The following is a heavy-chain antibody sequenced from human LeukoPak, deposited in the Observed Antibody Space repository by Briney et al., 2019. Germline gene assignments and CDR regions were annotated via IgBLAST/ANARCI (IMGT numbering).Heavy chain of an antibody. V-gene: IGHV1-46*01. Sequence: ASVKVSCKASGYTFTSYYMHWVRQAPGQGLEWMGIINPSGGSTSYAQKFQGRVTMTRDTSTSTIYMELSSLRSEDTAVYYCAISTGATKGGFDYWGQGTLVAVSS. J-gene: IGHJ4*02. CDR2: INPSGGST. CDR3: AISTGATKGGFDY. CDR1: GYTFTSYY. D-gene: IGHD1-26*01.